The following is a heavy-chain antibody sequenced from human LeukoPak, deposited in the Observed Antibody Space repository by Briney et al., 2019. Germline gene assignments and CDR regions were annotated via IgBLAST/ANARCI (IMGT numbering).Heavy chain of an antibody. J-gene: IGHJ4*02. D-gene: IGHD6-19*01. Sequence: SETLSLTCAVYGGSFSGYYWSWIRQPPGKGLEWIGEINHSGSTNYNPSLKSRVTISVDTSKNQFSLKLSSVTAADTAVYYCARHRRLVLSYWGQGTLVTVSS. CDR3: ARHRRLVLSY. CDR1: GGSFSGYY. V-gene: IGHV4-34*01. CDR2: INHSGST.